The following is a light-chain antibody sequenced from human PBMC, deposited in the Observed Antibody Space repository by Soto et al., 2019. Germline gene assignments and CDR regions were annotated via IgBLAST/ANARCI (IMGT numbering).Light chain of an antibody. V-gene: IGLV2-14*01. J-gene: IGLJ1*01. CDR1: SSDVGGYNY. CDR2: GVT. CDR3: SSYTSASTLLYL. Sequence: QSALTQHASVSGSPGQSITISCTGTSSDVGGYNYVSWYQQLPGIAPKLLIYGVTNRPSGVSTRFSGSKSGNTASLTISGLQAEDEADYHCSSYTSASTLLYLFGTGTKLTVL.